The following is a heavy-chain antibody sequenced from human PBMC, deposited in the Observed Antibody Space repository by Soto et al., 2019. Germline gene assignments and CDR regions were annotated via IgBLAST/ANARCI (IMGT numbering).Heavy chain of an antibody. J-gene: IGHJ5*02. D-gene: IGHD2-15*01. CDR2: MNTNLNAT. V-gene: IGHV1-8*01. CDR1: GFSFTRND. Sequence: QVLLVQSGTEVKKPGASVTVSCKASGFSFTRNDIHWVRQAPGHGLQWLGWMNTNLNATDSPNAFRGIVFMTWITSISTAYLAVIERKDDDTAIDYCAREVVEGRSVWLDPWGQGTLVSVSS. CDR3: AREVVEGRSVWLDP.